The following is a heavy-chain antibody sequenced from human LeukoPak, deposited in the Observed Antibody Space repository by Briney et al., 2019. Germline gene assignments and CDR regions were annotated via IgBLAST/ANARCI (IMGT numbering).Heavy chain of an antibody. J-gene: IGHJ5*02. CDR3: ARGPRGSSWHWFDP. D-gene: IGHD6-13*01. CDR2: TYYSSKWFN. V-gene: IGHV6-1*01. Sequence: SQTLSLSCAISGDSVSSNSAAWNWIRQSPSRGLEWLGRTYYSSKWFNDYAVSVKSRITINPDTSNNHFSLQLTSVTPEDTAVDYCARGPRGSSWHWFDPWGQGTLVTVSS. CDR1: GDSVSSNSAA.